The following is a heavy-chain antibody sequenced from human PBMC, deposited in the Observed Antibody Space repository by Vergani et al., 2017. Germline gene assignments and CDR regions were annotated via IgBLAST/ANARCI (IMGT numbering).Heavy chain of an antibody. J-gene: IGHJ4*02. CDR3: ARGDYGSLTGYRY. Sequence: QVQVVQSGAEGKKSGASVKVSCKTSGYTFSNYYMHWVRQAPGQGLEWMGIINPSGGHTNYAQKFQGRVTMTRDTSTSTVYMELSSLRSEDTAIYYCARGDYGSLTGYRYWGQGTMVTVSA. D-gene: IGHD3-9*01. CDR1: GYTFSNYY. V-gene: IGHV1-46*03. CDR2: INPSGGHT.